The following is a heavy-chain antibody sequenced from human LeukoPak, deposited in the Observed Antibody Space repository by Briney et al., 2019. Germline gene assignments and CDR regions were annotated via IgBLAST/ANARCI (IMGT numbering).Heavy chain of an antibody. D-gene: IGHD2-15*01. V-gene: IGHV4-59*01. CDR2: ISYRGST. Sequence: SETLSLTCTVSAGSISSNYWNCIRPPPGKGLEWIGYISYRGSTNYNPSLKSRVTMSLDTSKNHFSLKLTSVTAADTAVYYCARLLGYCSGGSCYPRWFAPWGQGTLVTVSS. J-gene: IGHJ5*02. CDR3: ARLLGYCSGGSCYPRWFAP. CDR1: AGSISSNY.